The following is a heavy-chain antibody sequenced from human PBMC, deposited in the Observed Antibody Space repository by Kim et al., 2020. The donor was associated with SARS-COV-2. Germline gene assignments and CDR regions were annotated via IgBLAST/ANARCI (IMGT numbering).Heavy chain of an antibody. Sequence: GGSLRLSCAASGFTFSTYWMHWVRQAPGEGLVWVSRIKTDGSNPRYADSVKGRFTISRDNAKNTLYLQMNSLRAEDTARYYCVRETSTSGSYYFDSWGQGTLVTVSS. D-gene: IGHD6-19*01. CDR2: IKTDGSNP. J-gene: IGHJ4*02. V-gene: IGHV3-74*01. CDR1: GFTFSTYW. CDR3: VRETSTSGSYYFDS.